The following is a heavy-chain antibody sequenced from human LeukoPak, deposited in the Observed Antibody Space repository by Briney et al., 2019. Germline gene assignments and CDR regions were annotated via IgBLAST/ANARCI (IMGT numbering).Heavy chain of an antibody. Sequence: SETLTLTCTVSGDSISRHYWSWIRQPPGKGLEWIGYISYSGSTRYNPSLQSRFPISEETSKTHFSLKLTSVAAANTAVYNCARLLDRDYAVAPNTFNVWGEGTMVTGPS. CDR1: GDSISRHY. D-gene: IGHD2-2*01. CDR3: ARLLDRDYAVAPNTFNV. J-gene: IGHJ3*01. CDR2: ISYSGST. V-gene: IGHV4-59*08.